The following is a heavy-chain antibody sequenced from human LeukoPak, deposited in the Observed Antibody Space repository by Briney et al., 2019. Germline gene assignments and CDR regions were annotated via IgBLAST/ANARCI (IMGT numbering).Heavy chain of an antibody. CDR2: IIPILGIA. J-gene: IGHJ4*02. Sequence: ASVKVSCKASGGTFSSYAIIWVRQAPGQGLEWMGRIIPILGIANYAQKFQGRVTITADKSTSIAYMELSSLRSEDTAVYYCATPLNYGGNSDYWGQGTLVTVSS. V-gene: IGHV1-69*04. CDR3: ATPLNYGGNSDY. CDR1: GGTFSSYA. D-gene: IGHD4-23*01.